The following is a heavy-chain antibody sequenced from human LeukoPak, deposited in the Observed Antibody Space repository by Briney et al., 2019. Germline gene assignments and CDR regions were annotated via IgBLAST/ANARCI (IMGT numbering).Heavy chain of an antibody. CDR3: ARESGSYSSSYRFDS. CDR2: IYHSGST. CDR1: GYSISSGYY. D-gene: IGHD6-6*01. Sequence: SETLSLTCTVSGYSISSGYYWGWIRQPPGKGLEWIGSIYHSGSTYYNPSLKSRVTISVDTSKNQFSLQLNSVTPEDTAVYYCARESGSYSSSYRFDSWGQGTLVTVSS. V-gene: IGHV4-38-2*02. J-gene: IGHJ4*02.